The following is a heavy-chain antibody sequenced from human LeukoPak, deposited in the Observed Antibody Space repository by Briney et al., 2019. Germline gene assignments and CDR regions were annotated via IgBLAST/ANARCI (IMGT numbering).Heavy chain of an antibody. CDR2: INSDGSST. V-gene: IGHV3-74*01. CDR3: ARAGEGLQSYGFDM. CDR1: GVTFSSDE. Sequence: GGSLRLSCAASGVTFSSDEMYWGRQGQGKGLVLVSRINSDGSSTGYEDSVKGRFTISRDNAKNTLDLQMNNLRAEDTAVYYCARAGEGLQSYGFDMWGQGTKVSVST. J-gene: IGHJ3*02. D-gene: IGHD4-11*01.